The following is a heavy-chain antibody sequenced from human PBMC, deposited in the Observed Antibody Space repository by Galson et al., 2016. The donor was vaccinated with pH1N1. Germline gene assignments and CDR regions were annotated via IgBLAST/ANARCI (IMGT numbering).Heavy chain of an antibody. V-gene: IGHV3-30-3*01. Sequence: SLRLSCAASGFTFDTFAMHWVRQNPGKGLEWVAFISYNGHDQSYANSVKGRFTVSRDNSKNTLYLQMNSLRPDDTALDYCAREDWSDADTYYYGMDVWGQGTTVTVSS. D-gene: IGHD3-3*01. CDR3: AREDWSDADTYYYGMDV. CDR2: ISYNGHDQ. CDR1: GFTFDTFA. J-gene: IGHJ6*02.